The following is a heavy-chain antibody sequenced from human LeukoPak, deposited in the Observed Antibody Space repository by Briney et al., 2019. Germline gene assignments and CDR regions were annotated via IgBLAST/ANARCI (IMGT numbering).Heavy chain of an antibody. D-gene: IGHD4-17*01. V-gene: IGHV4-4*02. CDR3: ARSTTAPGLLAFDI. J-gene: IGHJ3*02. CDR2: IYYSGST. Sequence: SETLSLTCAVSGDSISSNSWWSWVRQSPGRGLEWIGYIYYSGSTYYNPSLKSRVTISVDTSKNQFSLKLSSVTAADTAVYYCARSTTAPGLLAFDIWGQGTMVTVSS. CDR1: GDSISSNSW.